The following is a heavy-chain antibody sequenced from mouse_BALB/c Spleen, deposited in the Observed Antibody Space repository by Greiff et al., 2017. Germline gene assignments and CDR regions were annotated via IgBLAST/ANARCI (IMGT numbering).Heavy chain of an antibody. V-gene: IGHV5-6-3*01. J-gene: IGHJ1*01. CDR3: ARDLGYYGSSLWYFDV. CDR2: INSNGGST. CDR1: GFTFSSYG. D-gene: IGHD1-1*01. Sequence: EVKLVESGGGLVQPGGSLKLSCAASGFTFSSYGMSWVRQTPDKRLELVATINSNGGSTYYPDSVKGRFTISRDNAKNTLYLQMSSLKSEDTAMYYCARDLGYYGSSLWYFDVWGAGTTVTVSS.